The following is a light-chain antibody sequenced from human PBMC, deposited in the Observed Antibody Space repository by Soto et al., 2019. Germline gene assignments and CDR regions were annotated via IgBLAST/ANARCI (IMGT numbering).Light chain of an antibody. V-gene: IGKV3-20*01. Sequence: EIVLTQSPGTLSLSPGERATLSCRASQSVDSRFLAWFQQKPGQAHRLIIYAASTRAPGIPDRFSGSGSGTDFTLTISRLEPEDFAVYYCQQYGSSSGTFGQGTKLDIK. J-gene: IGKJ1*01. CDR1: QSVDSRF. CDR2: AAS. CDR3: QQYGSSSGT.